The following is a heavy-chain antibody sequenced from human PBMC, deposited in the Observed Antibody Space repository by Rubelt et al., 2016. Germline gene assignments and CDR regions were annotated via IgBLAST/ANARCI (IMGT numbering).Heavy chain of an antibody. CDR2: ISSSSSTI. CDR3: ARDMDSSGFDY. J-gene: IGHJ4*02. V-gene: IGHV3-48*04. D-gene: IGHD3-22*01. Sequence: GGLVQPGGSLRLSCAASGFTFSSYSMNWVRQAPGKGLEWVSYISSSSSTIYYADSVKGRFTISRDNAKNSLYLQMNSLRAEDTAVYYCARDMDSSGFDYWGQGTLVTVSS. CDR1: GFTFSSYS.